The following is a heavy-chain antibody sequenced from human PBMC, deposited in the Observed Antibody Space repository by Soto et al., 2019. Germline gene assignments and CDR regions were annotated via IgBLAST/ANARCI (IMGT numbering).Heavy chain of an antibody. CDR1: GFTFSNAW. CDR3: RHQSTTDYYYYYGMDV. V-gene: IGHV3-15*01. D-gene: IGHD1-1*01. Sequence: GGSLRLSCAASGFTFSNAWMSWVRQAPGKGLEWVGRIKSKTDGGTTDYAAPVKGRFTISRDDSKNTLYLQMNSLKTEDTAVYYCRHQSTTDYYYYYGMDVWGQGTTVTVSS. CDR2: IKSKTDGGTT. J-gene: IGHJ6*02.